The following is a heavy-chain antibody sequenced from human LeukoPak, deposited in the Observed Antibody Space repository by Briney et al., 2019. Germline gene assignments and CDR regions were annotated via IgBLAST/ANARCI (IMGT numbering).Heavy chain of an antibody. D-gene: IGHD4-17*01. Sequence: SETLSLTCTVSGGSISSYYWSWIRQPPGKGLEWIGYIYYSGSTNYNPSLKSRVTISVDTSKNQFSLRLSSVTAADSAVYYCARLPGLYGDYDYYYYGMDVWGQGTTVTVSS. CDR2: IYYSGST. V-gene: IGHV4-59*01. CDR1: GGSISSYY. CDR3: ARLPGLYGDYDYYYYGMDV. J-gene: IGHJ6*02.